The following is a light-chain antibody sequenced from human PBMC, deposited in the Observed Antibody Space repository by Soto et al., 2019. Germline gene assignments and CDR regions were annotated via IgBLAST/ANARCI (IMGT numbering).Light chain of an antibody. CDR3: QQSYSIPLT. CDR2: WAS. V-gene: IGKV4-1*01. CDR1: QSVLYRSNNKNY. J-gene: IGKJ4*01. Sequence: DIVMTQSPNSLAVSLGERATINCRSSQSVLYRSNNKNYLAWYQQKPGQPPKLLIYWASTRESGVPDRFSGSGSGTDFTLTISTLQAEDVEVYYCQQSYSIPLTFGGGTKVDIK.